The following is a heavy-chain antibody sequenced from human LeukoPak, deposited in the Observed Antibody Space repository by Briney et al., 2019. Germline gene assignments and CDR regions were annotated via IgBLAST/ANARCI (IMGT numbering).Heavy chain of an antibody. V-gene: IGHV1-2*02. CDR1: GYTFTGYY. CDR3: ARASCDDYVWGSYRVPPTCYYYGMDV. D-gene: IGHD3-16*02. Sequence: GASVKVSCKASGYTFTGYYMHWVRQAPGQGLEWMGWINPNSGGTNYAQKFQGRVTMTRDTSISTAYMELSRLRSDDTAVYYCARASCDDYVWGSYRVPPTCYYYGMDVWGQGTTVTVSS. J-gene: IGHJ6*02. CDR2: INPNSGGT.